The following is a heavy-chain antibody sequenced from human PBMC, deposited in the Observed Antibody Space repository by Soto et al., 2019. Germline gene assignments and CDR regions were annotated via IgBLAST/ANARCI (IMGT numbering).Heavy chain of an antibody. V-gene: IGHV3-73*01. Sequence: GESLKISCAASGFTFSGSAIHRVRQASGKGLEWVGRIKNKPDNYATAYAASVKDRFTISRDDSKNTAYLQMNSLKIEDTAVYYCTTDSYRTIIIVRFDYRGHGTLVTVSS. CDR1: GFTFSGSA. CDR3: TTDSYRTIIIVRFDY. J-gene: IGHJ4*01. CDR2: IKNKPDNYAT. D-gene: IGHD3-22*01.